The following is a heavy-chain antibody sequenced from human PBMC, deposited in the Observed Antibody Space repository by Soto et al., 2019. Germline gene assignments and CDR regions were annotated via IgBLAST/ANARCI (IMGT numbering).Heavy chain of an antibody. J-gene: IGHJ4*02. CDR1: GGSISSYY. CDR2: IYYSGST. CDR3: GDYGVY. V-gene: IGHV4-59*12. Sequence: PSETLSLTCTVSGGSISSYYWSWIRQPPGKGLEWIGYIYYSGSTNYNPSLKSRVTISVDTSKNQFSLKTEDTAVYYCTTVGYGDYGVYWGQGTLVTVSS. D-gene: IGHD4-17*01.